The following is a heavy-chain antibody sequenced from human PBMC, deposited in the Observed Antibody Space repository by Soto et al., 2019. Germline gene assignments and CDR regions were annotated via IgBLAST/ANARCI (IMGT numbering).Heavy chain of an antibody. Sequence: PSETLSLTCTVSGGSVSSGSYYWGWIRQPPGRGLEYIGHIHYSGSTNYNPSLKSRVTMSVDASRNQFSLKLNSVTAADTAVYFCARHYNSGSYPLDCWGQGTLVTVSS. J-gene: IGHJ4*02. D-gene: IGHD3-10*01. CDR3: ARHYNSGSYPLDC. CDR1: GGSVSSGSYY. V-gene: IGHV4-61*01. CDR2: IHYSGST.